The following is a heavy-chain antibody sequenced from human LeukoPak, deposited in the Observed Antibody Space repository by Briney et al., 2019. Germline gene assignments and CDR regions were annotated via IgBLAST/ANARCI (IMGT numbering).Heavy chain of an antibody. J-gene: IGHJ5*02. CDR1: GYTFTDYY. CDR2: IKPNSGGT. CDR3: ARGDYGSGTYLWGS. Sequence: GASVKVSCKASGYTFTDYYMHWVRQAPGQGLEWMGWIKPNSGGTNYAQKFQGRVSMTRDTSISTAYMELSRLRSDDTAAYYCARGDYGSGTYLWGSWGQGILVTVSP. D-gene: IGHD3-10*01. V-gene: IGHV1-2*02.